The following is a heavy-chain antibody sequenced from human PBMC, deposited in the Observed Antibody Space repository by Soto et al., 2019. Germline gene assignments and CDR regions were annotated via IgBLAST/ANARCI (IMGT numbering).Heavy chain of an antibody. J-gene: IGHJ3*02. CDR1: GFTFSSYA. V-gene: IGHV3-23*01. CDR2: ISGSGGST. D-gene: IGHD3-9*01. Sequence: GGSLRLSCAASGFTFSSYAMSWVRQAPGKGLEWVSAISGSGGSTYYADSVKGRFTISRDNSKNTLYLQMNSLRAEDTAVYYCVGVSDCLFLDYAFDIWGQGTMVTVSS. CDR3: VGVSDCLFLDYAFDI.